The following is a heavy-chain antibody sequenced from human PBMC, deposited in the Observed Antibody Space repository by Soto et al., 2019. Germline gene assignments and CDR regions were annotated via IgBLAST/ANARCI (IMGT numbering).Heavy chain of an antibody. J-gene: IGHJ6*02. CDR2: INAGNGNT. D-gene: IGHD2-15*01. CDR1: GYTFTSYA. Sequence: QVQLVQSGAEVKKPGASVKVSCKASGYTFTSYAMHWVRQAPGQRLEWMGWINAGNGNTKYSQKFQGRVTITRDTSASTADRELSSLRSEDTAVYYCATGQSSLGYYYYGMDVWGQGTTVTVSS. CDR3: ATGQSSLGYYYYGMDV. V-gene: IGHV1-3*01.